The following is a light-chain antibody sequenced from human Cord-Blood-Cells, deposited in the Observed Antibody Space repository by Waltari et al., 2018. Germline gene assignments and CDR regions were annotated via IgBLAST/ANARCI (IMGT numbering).Light chain of an antibody. Sequence: VIWMTQSPSVLSAATGDRVSISCRMRQGGSSYLAWYQQKPGKAPELLIYAASTLQSGVPSRFSGSGAGTDFTLTISCLQSEDFSPYYCQQYYSFPYSGGQGTKLEIK. CDR3: QQYYSFPYS. V-gene: IGKV1D-8*01. CDR2: AAS. CDR1: QGGSSY. J-gene: IGKJ2*03.